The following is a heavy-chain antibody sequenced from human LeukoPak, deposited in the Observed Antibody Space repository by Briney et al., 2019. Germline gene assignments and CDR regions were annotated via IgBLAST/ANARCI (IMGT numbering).Heavy chain of an antibody. V-gene: IGHV4-39*07. CDR3: ARDLLDYYGSGARISRGYGMDV. CDR1: GGSISSSSYY. Sequence: SETPSLTCTVSGGSISSSSYYWGWIRQPPGKGLEWIGSIYYSGSTYYNPSLKSRVTISVDTSKNQFSLKLSSVTAADTAVYYCARDLLDYYGSGARISRGYGMDVWGQGTTVTVSS. CDR2: IYYSGST. J-gene: IGHJ6*02. D-gene: IGHD3-10*01.